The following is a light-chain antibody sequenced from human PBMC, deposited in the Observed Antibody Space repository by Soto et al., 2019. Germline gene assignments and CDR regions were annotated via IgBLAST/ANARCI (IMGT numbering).Light chain of an antibody. CDR3: AAWDDSLNAYV. J-gene: IGLJ1*01. V-gene: IGLV1-44*01. CDR2: SNN. Sequence: QSVLTQPPSASGTPGQRVTISCSGSSSNIGSNTVNRYQQLPGTAPKLLIYSNNQRPSGVPDRFSGSKSGTSASLAISGLLSADEADYYCAAWDDSLNAYVFGTGTKLTVL. CDR1: SSNIGSNT.